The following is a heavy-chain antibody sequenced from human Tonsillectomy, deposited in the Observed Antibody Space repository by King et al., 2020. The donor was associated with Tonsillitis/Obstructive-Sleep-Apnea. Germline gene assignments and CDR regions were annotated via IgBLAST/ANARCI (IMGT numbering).Heavy chain of an antibody. V-gene: IGHV5-51*01. Sequence: QLVQSGAEVKKPGESLKISCKGSGYTFTSQWIGWVRQMPGKGLEWMGMIYPGDSDTRYSPSFQGQVTISADESISTAYLRWSSLQASDTSMYYCARHGDSLTPPDFWGQGSLVTVSS. D-gene: IGHD3-9*01. CDR2: IYPGDSDT. J-gene: IGHJ4*02. CDR1: GYTFTSQW. CDR3: ARHGDSLTPPDF.